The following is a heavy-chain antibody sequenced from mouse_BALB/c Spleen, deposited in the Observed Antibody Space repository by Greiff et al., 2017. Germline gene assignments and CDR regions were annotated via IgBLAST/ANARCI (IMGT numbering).Heavy chain of an antibody. CDR3: KIITTVRAY. D-gene: IGHD1-1*01. J-gene: IGHJ3*01. CDR2: IDPENGDT. Sequence: EVQLQQSGAELVRSGASVKLSCTASGFNIKDYYMHWVKQRPEQGLEWIGWIDPENGDTEYAPKFPGKATMTADTSSNTAYLQLSSLTSEDTAVYYCKIITTVRAYWGQGTLVTVSA. V-gene: IGHV14-4*02. CDR1: GFNIKDYY.